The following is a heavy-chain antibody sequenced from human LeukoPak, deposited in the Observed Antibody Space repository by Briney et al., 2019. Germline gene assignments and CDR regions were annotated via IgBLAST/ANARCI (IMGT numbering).Heavy chain of an antibody. CDR1: RYTFTGYY. CDR2: INPNSGGT. Sequence: ASVKVSCKASRYTFTGYYMHWVRQAPGQGLEWMGWINPNSGGTNYAQKFQGRVTMTRDTSISTAYMELSRLRSDDTAVYYCARANSGRTIAVAGIGDYWGQGTLVTVSS. V-gene: IGHV1-2*02. CDR3: ARANSGRTIAVAGIGDY. D-gene: IGHD6-19*01. J-gene: IGHJ4*02.